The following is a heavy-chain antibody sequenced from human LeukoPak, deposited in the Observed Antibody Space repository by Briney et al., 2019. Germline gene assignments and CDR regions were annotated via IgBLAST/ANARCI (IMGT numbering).Heavy chain of an antibody. CDR1: GGSVSGYY. CDR3: ARVPLGAFGEFLNFDY. V-gene: IGHV4-34*01. D-gene: IGHD3-10*01. J-gene: IGHJ4*02. Sequence: SETLSLTCGVYGGSVSGYYWSWIRQPPGKGLEWIGEINHSGSTNYKSSLKSRVTISVDTSKNQFSLELSSVTAADTAVYYCARVPLGAFGEFLNFDYWGQGTLVTVSS. CDR2: INHSGST.